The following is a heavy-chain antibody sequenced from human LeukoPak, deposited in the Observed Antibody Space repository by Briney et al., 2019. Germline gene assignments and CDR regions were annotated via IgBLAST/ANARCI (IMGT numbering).Heavy chain of an antibody. CDR1: GGSFSGYY. D-gene: IGHD6-13*01. V-gene: IGHV4-34*01. J-gene: IGHJ5*02. CDR3: VRHFHGSGYVVDL. CDR2: INHSGST. Sequence: SETLSLTCAVYGGSFSGYYWSWIRQPPGKGLEWIGEINHSGSTNYNPSLKSRVTISVDTTKNQFSLKLTSVTAADTAVYFCVRHFHGSGYVVDLWGQGILVTVSS.